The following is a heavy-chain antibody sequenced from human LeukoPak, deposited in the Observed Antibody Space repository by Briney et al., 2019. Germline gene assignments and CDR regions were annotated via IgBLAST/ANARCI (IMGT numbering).Heavy chain of an antibody. CDR2: ISPYNGNT. CDR3: ARGPHERSGYPDD. Sequence: ASVKVSCKASGGTFSSYAISWVRQAPGQGLEWMGWISPYNGNTNCAQKFQGRVTLTTDTSTSTAYMELRSLRSDDTAVYYCARGPHERSGYPDDWGQGTLVIVSS. CDR1: GGTFSSYA. D-gene: IGHD3-22*01. V-gene: IGHV1-18*01. J-gene: IGHJ4*02.